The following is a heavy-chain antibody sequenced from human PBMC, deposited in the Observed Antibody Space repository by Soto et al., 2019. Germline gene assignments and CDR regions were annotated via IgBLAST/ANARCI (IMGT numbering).Heavy chain of an antibody. J-gene: IGHJ4*02. CDR1: GGSLTSYC. Sequence: PXXTLSLPSTVSGGSLTSYCGSWVRQSQGKGMEWLGYSYYSGTTHYNPSLQSRLNMSVDTSKYQFSLKLSSLNAAETGVYYCANLLAGYSRGWYYFDSWGQGTPVTVSS. V-gene: IGHV4-59*01. CDR3: ANLLAGYSRGWYYFDS. D-gene: IGHD6-19*01. CDR2: SYYSGTT.